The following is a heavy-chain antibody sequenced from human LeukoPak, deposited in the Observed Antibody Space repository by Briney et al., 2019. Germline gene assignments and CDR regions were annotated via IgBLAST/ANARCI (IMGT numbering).Heavy chain of an antibody. CDR3: ARESFQFYYGSGSSPYYFDY. Sequence: SETLSLTCTVSGGSISSHYWSWIRQPAGKGLEWIGRIYTSGSTNYNPSLKSRVTMSVDTSKNQFSLKLSSVTAADTAVYYCARESFQFYYGSGSSPYYFDYWGQGTLVTVSS. D-gene: IGHD3-10*01. J-gene: IGHJ4*02. CDR1: GGSISSHY. V-gene: IGHV4-4*07. CDR2: IYTSGST.